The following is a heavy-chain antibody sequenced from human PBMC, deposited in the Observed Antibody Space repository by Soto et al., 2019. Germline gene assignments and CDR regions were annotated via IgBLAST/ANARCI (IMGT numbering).Heavy chain of an antibody. J-gene: IGHJ4*02. CDR3: ARQFDYASGDY. D-gene: IGHD3-10*01. V-gene: IGHV4-4*07. Sequence: SETLSLTCTVSGGSINTFYWSWVRQPAGKGLEWIGRIFSSGSTSFNPSLESRVTISVDTSKNQFSLKLSSVTAADTAVYYCARQFDYASGDYWGQGTLVTVSS. CDR2: IFSSGST. CDR1: GGSINTFY.